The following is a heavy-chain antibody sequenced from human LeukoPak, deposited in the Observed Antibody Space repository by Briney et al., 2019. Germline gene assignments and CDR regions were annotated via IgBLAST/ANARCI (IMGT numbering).Heavy chain of an antibody. CDR2: ISTSSSYI. D-gene: IGHD3-3*01. V-gene: IGHV3-21*01. CDR3: ARGGVLYYYYIDV. CDR1: GFPFSSYS. J-gene: IGHJ6*03. Sequence: GGSLRLSCAASGFPFSSYSMNWVRQAPGKGLEWVSSISTSSSYIYYADSVKGRFTISRDNARNSLYLETNSLRAEDTAVYYCARGGVLYYYYIDVWGKGTTVTISS.